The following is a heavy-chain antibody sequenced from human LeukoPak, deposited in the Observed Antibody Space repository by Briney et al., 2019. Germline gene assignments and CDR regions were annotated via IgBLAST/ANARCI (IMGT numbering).Heavy chain of an antibody. Sequence: GGSLRLSCVASGSFSDHYMDLVRQAPGKGLEWIGRTKNRGESHITQYAASVNGRITASRDDSKNSLYLQMNNLKTEDTAVYYCARDTDTAMDVWGQGTTVTVSS. V-gene: IGHV3-72*01. J-gene: IGHJ6*02. CDR2: TKNRGESHIT. CDR3: ARDTDTAMDV. CDR1: GSFSDHY.